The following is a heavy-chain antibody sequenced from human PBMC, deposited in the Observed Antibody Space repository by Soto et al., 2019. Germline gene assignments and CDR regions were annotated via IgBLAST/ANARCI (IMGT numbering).Heavy chain of an antibody. CDR2: ISGSGVST. CDR3: AAVMGSDYDYVWGSLTFDD. Sequence: EVELLESGGGLSPPGGSLRLSCAASGFIFRSTAMAWVRQAPGKGLEWVSHISGSGVSTYFSDSAKGRFTISRDNSNNTLYLQMNSLKAEDTAVYFCAAVMGSDYDYVWGSLTFDDWGQGTLVTVSS. CDR1: GFIFRSTA. D-gene: IGHD3-16*01. J-gene: IGHJ4*02. V-gene: IGHV3-23*01.